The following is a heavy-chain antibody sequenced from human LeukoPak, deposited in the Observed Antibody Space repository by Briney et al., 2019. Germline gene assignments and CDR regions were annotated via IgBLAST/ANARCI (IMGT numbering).Heavy chain of an antibody. J-gene: IGHJ4*02. V-gene: IGHV3-33*01. D-gene: IGHD3-10*01. CDR3: ARDRRDSGSYHYFDY. CDR1: GFTFRNYG. CDR2: IWYDGSNQ. Sequence: PGTSLRLSCAAFGFTFRNYGMHWVRQAPGKGLEWVAVIWYDGSNQYYVDSVKGRFTISRDNSKNTLYLQMNSLRAEDTAVYYCARDRRDSGSYHYFDYWRQGTLVTVSS.